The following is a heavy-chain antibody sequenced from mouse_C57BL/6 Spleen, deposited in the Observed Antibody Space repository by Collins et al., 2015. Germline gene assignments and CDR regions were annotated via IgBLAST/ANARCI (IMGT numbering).Heavy chain of an antibody. Sequence: EFQLQQSGPELVKPGASVKISCKASAYSFTDYNMNWVKQSDGKSLEWIGLIDPNYGTTTYNQKFKGKATLTVDQSSSTAYMQLNSLSSEDSAVYYCARSAYYDYPFPYWGQGTLVTVSA. D-gene: IGHD2-4*01. CDR1: AYSFTDYN. J-gene: IGHJ3*01. CDR3: ARSAYYDYPFPY. V-gene: IGHV1-39*01. CDR2: IDPNYGTT.